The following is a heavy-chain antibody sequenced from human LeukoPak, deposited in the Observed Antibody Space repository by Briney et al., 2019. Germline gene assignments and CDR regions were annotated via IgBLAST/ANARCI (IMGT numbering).Heavy chain of an antibody. V-gene: IGHV3-30*18. J-gene: IGHJ4*02. CDR2: ISYDGSNK. D-gene: IGHD2-2*01. CDR1: GFTFSSYG. Sequence: PGRSLRLSCAASGFTFSSYGMHWVRQAPGKGLEWVAVISYDGSNKYYADSVKGRFTISRDNSKNTLYLQMNSLRAEDTAVYYCAKGPLRGTAAAIDYWGQGTLATVSS. CDR3: AKGPLRGTAAAIDY.